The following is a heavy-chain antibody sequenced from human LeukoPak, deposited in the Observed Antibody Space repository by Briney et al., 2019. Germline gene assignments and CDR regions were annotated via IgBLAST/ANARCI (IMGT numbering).Heavy chain of an antibody. D-gene: IGHD3-22*01. CDR3: ARERGPYDSSGYYYDY. CDR2: MNPNSGNA. CDR1: GYTFTSYD. V-gene: IGHV1-8*01. J-gene: IGHJ4*02. Sequence: ASVKVSCKASGYTFTSYDINWVRQATGQGLEWMGWMNPNSGNAGYAQKFQGRVTMTRNTSISTAYMELSSLRSEDTAVYYCARERGPYDSSGYYYDYWGQGTLVTVSS.